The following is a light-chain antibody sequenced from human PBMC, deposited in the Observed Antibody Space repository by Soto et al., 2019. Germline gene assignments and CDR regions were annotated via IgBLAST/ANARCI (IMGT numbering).Light chain of an antibody. Sequence: HSALTQPASVSGSPGQSISIPCTVTSSDVGIYNYVSWYQRYPGKAPKLVIYDVSYRPSGISDHFSGSKSGNTASLTISGLQAEDEADYYCSSDTSSTAVVFGGGTKLTVL. V-gene: IGLV2-14*01. CDR1: SSDVGIYNY. CDR2: DVS. CDR3: SSDTSSTAVV. J-gene: IGLJ2*01.